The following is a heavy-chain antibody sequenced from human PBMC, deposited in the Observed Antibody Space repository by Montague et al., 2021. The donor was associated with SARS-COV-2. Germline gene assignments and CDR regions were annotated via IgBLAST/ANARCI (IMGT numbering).Heavy chain of an antibody. J-gene: IGHJ3*02. CDR3: ARGSGWMGNAFDI. CDR2: IYYSGST. D-gene: IGHD6-19*01. V-gene: IGHV4-59*01. CDR1: GGSISSYY. Sequence: SETLSLTCTVSGGSISSYYWSWIRQPPGKGLEWIGYIYYSGSTNYNPSXKSRVTISVDTSKNQFSLKLSSVTAGDTAVYYCARGSGWMGNAFDIWGQGTMVTVSS.